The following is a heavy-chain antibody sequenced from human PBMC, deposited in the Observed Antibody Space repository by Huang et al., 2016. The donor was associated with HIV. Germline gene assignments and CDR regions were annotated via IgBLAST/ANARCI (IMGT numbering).Heavy chain of an antibody. D-gene: IGHD3-22*01. J-gene: IGHJ4*02. CDR2: INHSGST. V-gene: IGHV4-34*01. CDR3: ARILMYYNSSGYGFDY. CDR1: GGSFSGYY. Sequence: QVQLQQWGAGLLKPSETLSLTCAVYGGSFSGYYWSWIRQPPGKGREGIGEINHSGSTNHNPSLKSRVTISVDTSKNQFSLKLSSVTAADTAVYYCARILMYYNSSGYGFDYWGQGTLVTVSS.